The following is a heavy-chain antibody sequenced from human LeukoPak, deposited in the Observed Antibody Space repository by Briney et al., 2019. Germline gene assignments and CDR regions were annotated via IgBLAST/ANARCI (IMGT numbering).Heavy chain of an antibody. J-gene: IGHJ5*02. CDR3: AKRRYDTSSLDWFDP. D-gene: IGHD6-13*01. CDR1: GFTFSSYG. CDR2: ISATGANT. Sequence: GGSLRLSCAASGFTFSSYGMSWVRQAPGKGLEWVSTISATGANTYYADSVKGRFTISRDNSKSTLYLQMNGLRVEDAAVYYCAKRRYDTSSLDWFDPCGQGTLVTVSS. V-gene: IGHV3-23*01.